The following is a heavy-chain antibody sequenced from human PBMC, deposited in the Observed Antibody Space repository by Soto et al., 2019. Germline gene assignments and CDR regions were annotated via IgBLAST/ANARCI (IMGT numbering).Heavy chain of an antibody. CDR1: GFISNNAW. D-gene: IGHD3-22*01. Sequence: EVQLVESGGGLVKPGGSLRLSCAASGFISNNAWMSWVRQAPGKGLEWVGRIKSKADGGTTDFAAPVKGRFTISRDDSKNTLYLQMNSLKTEDTAVYYCIRDSREDSSGYHGFFQHWGQGTLVTVSS. CDR3: IRDSREDSSGYHGFFQH. V-gene: IGHV3-15*01. CDR2: IKSKADGGTT. J-gene: IGHJ1*01.